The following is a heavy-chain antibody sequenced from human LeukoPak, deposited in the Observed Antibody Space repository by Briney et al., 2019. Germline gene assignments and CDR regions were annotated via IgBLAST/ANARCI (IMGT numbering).Heavy chain of an antibody. D-gene: IGHD3-16*01. J-gene: IGHJ3*01. Sequence: PGGSLRLSCAASGFRFSSYAMSWVRQAPGQGLEWVSGISGSSHSRTDYADSVKGRFTISRDNSKNTLFLLVDTLRAEDTATYYCAKDRSLGRLVHDAFDVWGQGTKVVVSS. CDR1: GFRFSSYA. CDR3: AKDRSLGRLVHDAFDV. V-gene: IGHV3-23*01. CDR2: ISGSSHSRT.